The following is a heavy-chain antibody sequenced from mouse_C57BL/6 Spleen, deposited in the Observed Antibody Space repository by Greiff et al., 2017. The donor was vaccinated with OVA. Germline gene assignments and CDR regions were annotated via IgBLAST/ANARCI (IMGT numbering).Heavy chain of an antibody. J-gene: IGHJ4*01. V-gene: IGHV2-6-1*01. Sequence: VKLQESGPGLVAPSQSLSITCTVSGFSLTSYGVHWVRQPPGKGLEWLVVIWSDGSTTYNSALKSRLSISKDNSKSQVFLKMNSLQTDDTAMYYCARHADYGSRNYAMDYWGQGTSVTVSS. CDR1: GFSLTSYG. D-gene: IGHD1-1*01. CDR3: ARHADYGSRNYAMDY. CDR2: IWSDGST.